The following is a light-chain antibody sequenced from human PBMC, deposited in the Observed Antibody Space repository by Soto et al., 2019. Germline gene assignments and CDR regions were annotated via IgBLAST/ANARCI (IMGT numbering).Light chain of an antibody. CDR1: QSISSSS. CDR3: QQYYSSPLT. CDR2: GAS. J-gene: IGKJ3*01. Sequence: EIVLTQSPGTLSLSPGERATLSCRASQSISSSSLAWYQQKRGQAPRLLIYGASRRATGIPDTFSGSGSGTDFTLTISRLEPEDFAVYYCQQYYSSPLTFGPGTRVDVK. V-gene: IGKV3-20*01.